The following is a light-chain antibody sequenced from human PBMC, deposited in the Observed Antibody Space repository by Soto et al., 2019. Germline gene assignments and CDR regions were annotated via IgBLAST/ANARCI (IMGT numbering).Light chain of an antibody. CDR2: DAS. J-gene: IGKJ4*01. CDR3: QQRSNWPLT. Sequence: IVLTQSPGTLSLSPGERAPLSCRASQSVTSDYLAWYQQKPGQAPRLLIYDASNRATGIPARFSGSGSGTDFTLTISSLEPEDFAVYYCQQRSNWPLTFGGGTKVDIK. V-gene: IGKV3-11*01. CDR1: QSVTSDY.